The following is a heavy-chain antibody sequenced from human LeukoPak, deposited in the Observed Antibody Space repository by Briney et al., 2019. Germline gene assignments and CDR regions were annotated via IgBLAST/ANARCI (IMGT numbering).Heavy chain of an antibody. J-gene: IGHJ4*02. CDR3: ARIDSSGYYYVD. D-gene: IGHD3-22*01. CDR2: IYYSGST. Sequence: SETLSLTCTVSGGSISSYYWSWIRQPPGKGLEWIGYIYYSGSTNYNPSLKSRVTISVDTSKNQFSLKLSSVTAADTAVYYCARIDSSGYYYVDWGQGTLVTVSS. V-gene: IGHV4-59*01. CDR1: GGSISSYY.